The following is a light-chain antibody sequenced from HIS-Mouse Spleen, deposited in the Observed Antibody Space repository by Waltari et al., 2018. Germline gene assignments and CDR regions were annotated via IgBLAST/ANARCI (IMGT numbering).Light chain of an antibody. CDR3: KQYDNLPP. CDR1: QDISNY. J-gene: IGKJ3*01. Sequence: DIQMTQSPSSLSASVGDRVTITCQASQDISNYLNWYQPKPGKAPKLLIYDASNLETGVPSRFSGSGSGTDFTFTISSLQPEDIATYYCKQYDNLPPFGPGTKVDIK. CDR2: DAS. V-gene: IGKV1-33*01.